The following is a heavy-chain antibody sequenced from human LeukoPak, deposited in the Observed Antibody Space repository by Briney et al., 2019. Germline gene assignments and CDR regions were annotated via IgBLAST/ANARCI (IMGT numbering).Heavy chain of an antibody. CDR1: GVSISSGGYY. Sequence: PSQTLSLTCTVSGVSISSGGYYWSWIRQHPGKGLEWIGYIYYSGSTYYNPSLKSRVTISVDTSKNQFSLKLSSVTAADTAVYYCARGLTTIWGSYRSMGGWFDPWGQGTLVTVSS. J-gene: IGHJ5*02. D-gene: IGHD3-16*02. CDR2: IYYSGST. CDR3: ARGLTTIWGSYRSMGGWFDP. V-gene: IGHV4-31*03.